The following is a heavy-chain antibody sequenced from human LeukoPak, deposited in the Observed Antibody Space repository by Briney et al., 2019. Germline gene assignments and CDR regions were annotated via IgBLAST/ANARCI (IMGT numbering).Heavy chain of an antibody. CDR2: IIPIFGTA. V-gene: IGHV1-69*05. D-gene: IGHD1-1*01. Sequence: SVQVSCKASGGTFSSYAISWVRQAPGQGLEWMGGIIPIFGTANYAQKFQGRVTITTDESTSTAYMELSSLRSEDTAVYYCARAQGTTNWFDPWGQGTLVTVSS. CDR3: ARAQGTTNWFDP. J-gene: IGHJ5*02. CDR1: GGTFSSYA.